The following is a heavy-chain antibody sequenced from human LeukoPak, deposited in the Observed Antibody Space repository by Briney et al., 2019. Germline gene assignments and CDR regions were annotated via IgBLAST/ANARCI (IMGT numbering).Heavy chain of an antibody. Sequence: PMASVKVSCKASGYTFTSYYMHWVRQAPGQGLEWMGIINPSGGSTSYAQKFQGRVTMTRDMSTSIVYMELSSLRSEDTAVYYCAREAYGSGSYYNGLIAYWGQGTLVTVSS. V-gene: IGHV1-46*01. CDR1: GYTFTSYY. CDR3: AREAYGSGSYYNGLIAY. CDR2: INPSGGST. J-gene: IGHJ4*02. D-gene: IGHD3-10*01.